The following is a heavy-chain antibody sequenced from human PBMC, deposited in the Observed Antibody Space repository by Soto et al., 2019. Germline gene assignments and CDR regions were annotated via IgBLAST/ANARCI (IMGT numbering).Heavy chain of an antibody. D-gene: IGHD5-12*01. CDR1: GVTFNRQD. CDR3: ATSDGRDGYSFDY. Sequence: SVKVSCKASGVTFNRQDMRWVRQAPGQGLEWMGGIIPMFGTPHYAEKFQDRVTIKAEESTGTASLEFSSLPSENTAVYVLATSDGRDGYSFDYWGPGPRVTVSS. J-gene: IGHJ4*02. V-gene: IGHV1-69*13. CDR2: IIPMFGTP.